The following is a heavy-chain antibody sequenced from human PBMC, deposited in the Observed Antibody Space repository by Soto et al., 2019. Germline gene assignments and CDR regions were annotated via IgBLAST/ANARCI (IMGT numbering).Heavy chain of an antibody. Sequence: SSETLSLTCTVSGGSISSSSYYWGWIRQPPGKGLEWIGSIYYSGSTYYNPSLKSRVTISVDTSKNQFSLKLSSVTAADTAVYYCARQMITTVTTAFDIWGQGTMVTVSS. CDR3: ARQMITTVTTAFDI. CDR1: GGSISSSSYY. D-gene: IGHD4-17*01. V-gene: IGHV4-39*01. CDR2: IYYSGST. J-gene: IGHJ3*02.